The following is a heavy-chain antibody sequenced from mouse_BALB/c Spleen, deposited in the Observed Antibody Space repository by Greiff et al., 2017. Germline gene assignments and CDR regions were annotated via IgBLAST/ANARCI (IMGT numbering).Heavy chain of an antibody. CDR1: GFTFSSYA. D-gene: IGHD1-1*01. CDR2: ISSGGSYT. V-gene: IGHV5-9-3*01. Sequence: EVKLVESGGGLVKPGGSLKLSCAASGFTFSSYAMSWVRQTPEKRLEWVATISSGGSYTYYPDSVKGRFTISRDNAKNTLYLQMSSLRSEDTAMYYCARSSSSYAMDYWGQGTSVTVSS. J-gene: IGHJ4*01. CDR3: ARSSSSYAMDY.